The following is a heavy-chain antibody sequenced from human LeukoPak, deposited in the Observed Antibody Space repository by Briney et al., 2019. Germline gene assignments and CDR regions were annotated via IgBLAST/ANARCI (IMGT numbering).Heavy chain of an antibody. V-gene: IGHV3-30*19. J-gene: IGHJ4*02. CDR2: ISYDGSNK. Sequence: GSLRLSCAASGFTFSSYGLHWVRQAPGKGLEGVAVISYDGSNKYYADSVKGRFTISSDNSKNTLYLQMNSLRAEDTAVYYCAGDLPYYDSSGYYPDYWGQGTLVTVSS. CDR3: AGDLPYYDSSGYYPDY. D-gene: IGHD3-22*01. CDR1: GFTFSSYG.